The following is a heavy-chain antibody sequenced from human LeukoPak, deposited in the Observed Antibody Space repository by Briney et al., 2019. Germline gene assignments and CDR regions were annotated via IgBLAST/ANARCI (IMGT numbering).Heavy chain of an antibody. D-gene: IGHD1-20*01. CDR2: ISGHGVST. Sequence: GGSLRLSCAASGFTFSTYAMSWVRQAPGKGLEWVSAISGHGVSTSYADSVRGRFTISRDNSKNTLYLQMNSLRAEDTAVYYCAKAASGNWNDVSDYWGQGTLVTVSS. CDR1: GFTFSTYA. J-gene: IGHJ4*02. CDR3: AKAASGNWNDVSDY. V-gene: IGHV3-23*01.